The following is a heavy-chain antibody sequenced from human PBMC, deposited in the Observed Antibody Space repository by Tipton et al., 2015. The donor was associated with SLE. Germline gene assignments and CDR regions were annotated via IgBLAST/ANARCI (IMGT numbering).Heavy chain of an antibody. V-gene: IGHV3-11*01. CDR3: ARVSTPFSSSPLLDY. CDR1: GFTFSDYY. D-gene: IGHD6-6*01. Sequence: SLRLSCAVSGFTFSDYYMSWIRLAPGKGLEWIAYITNTGTTVFYADSVKGRFTISRYNARNSLYLQMNSLRAEDTAVYYCARVSTPFSSSPLLDYWGQGTLVTVSS. CDR2: ITNTGTTV. J-gene: IGHJ4*02.